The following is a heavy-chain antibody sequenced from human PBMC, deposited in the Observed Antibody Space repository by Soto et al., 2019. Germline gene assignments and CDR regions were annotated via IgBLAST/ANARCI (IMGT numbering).Heavy chain of an antibody. D-gene: IGHD1-26*01. CDR3: ARGLISGSHYSGGWYYFDS. Sequence: SETLSLTCAVSGGSISSGGYSWSWIRQPPGKGLEWIGYIYYSGSTYYNPSLKSRVTISVHTSKNQFSLKLSSVTAADTAVYYCARGLISGSHYSGGWYYFDSWGQGTQVTVSS. CDR1: GGSISSGGYS. J-gene: IGHJ4*02. CDR2: IYYSGST. V-gene: IGHV4-30-4*07.